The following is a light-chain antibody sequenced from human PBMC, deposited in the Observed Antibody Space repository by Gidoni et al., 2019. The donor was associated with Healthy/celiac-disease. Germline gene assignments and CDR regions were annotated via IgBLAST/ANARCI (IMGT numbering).Light chain of an antibody. CDR1: QSVSSY. J-gene: IGKJ4*01. Sequence: EIVLTQSPATLSLSPGDRATLPCRASQSVSSYLAWYQQKPGQAPRLLIYDASNSATGIPARFSCSGSGTDFTLTISSLEPEDFAVYYCQQRSNWPLPFGGGTKVEIK. V-gene: IGKV3-11*01. CDR2: DAS. CDR3: QQRSNWPLP.